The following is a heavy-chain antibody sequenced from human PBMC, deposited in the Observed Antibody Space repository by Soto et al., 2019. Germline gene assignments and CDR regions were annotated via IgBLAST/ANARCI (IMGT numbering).Heavy chain of an antibody. Sequence: QVQLVQSGAEVKKPGASVKVSCKASGYTFTSYYMHWVRQAPVQGLEWMGIINPSGGSTSYAQKFQGRVTMTRDTSTSTVYMELSSLRSEDTAVYYCASSSPGSRTLMDIWGQGTMVTVSS. CDR3: ASSSPGSRTLMDI. V-gene: IGHV1-46*03. J-gene: IGHJ3*02. D-gene: IGHD6-13*01. CDR2: INPSGGST. CDR1: GYTFTSYY.